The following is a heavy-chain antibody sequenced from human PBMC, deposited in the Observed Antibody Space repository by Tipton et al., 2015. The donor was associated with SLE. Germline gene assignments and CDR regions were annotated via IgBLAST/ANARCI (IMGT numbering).Heavy chain of an antibody. CDR1: GFTFDDYA. CDR3: AKGMSYYYDTSGYLLTYFDY. V-gene: IGHV3-9*01. J-gene: IGHJ4*02. Sequence: SLRLSCAASGFTFDDYAMHWVRQAPGKGLEWVSGISWNGGSLDYADSLKGRFTISRDNAKNSLYLQLNSLGTEDTAFYYCAKGMSYYYDTSGYLLTYFDYWGQGTLVTVSS. CDR2: ISWNGGSL. D-gene: IGHD3-22*01.